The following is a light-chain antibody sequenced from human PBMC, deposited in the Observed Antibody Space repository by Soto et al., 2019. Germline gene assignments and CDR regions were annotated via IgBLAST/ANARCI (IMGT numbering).Light chain of an antibody. CDR1: SSDVGGYNY. CDR2: EVS. Sequence: LTQPASVSGSPGQSITISCTGTSSDVGGYNYVSWYQQHPGEAPKLMIYEVSNRPSGVSNRFSGSKSGNTASLTISGLQAEDEADYYCSSYTSSSTPDVFGTGTKVTVL. CDR3: SSYTSSSTPDV. V-gene: IGLV2-14*01. J-gene: IGLJ1*01.